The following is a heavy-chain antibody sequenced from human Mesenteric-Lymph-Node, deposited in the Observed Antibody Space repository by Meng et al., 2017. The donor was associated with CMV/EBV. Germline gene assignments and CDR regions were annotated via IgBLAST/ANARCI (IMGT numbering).Heavy chain of an antibody. J-gene: IGHJ3*02. Sequence: GESLKISCAASGFTFSHYAMSWVRQAPGKGLAWVSGISGSGGSTYYADSVKGRFTISRDNSKNTLYLQMNSLRAEDTAVYYCARAVVGVTTPFDIWGQGTMVTVPS. CDR1: GFTFSHYA. V-gene: IGHV3-23*01. CDR2: ISGSGGST. CDR3: ARAVVGVTTPFDI. D-gene: IGHD1-26*01.